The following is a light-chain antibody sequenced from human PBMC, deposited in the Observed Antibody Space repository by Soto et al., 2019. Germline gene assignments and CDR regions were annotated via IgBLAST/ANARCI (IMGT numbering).Light chain of an antibody. V-gene: IGKV3-11*01. CDR1: QSVSSY. Sequence: EIVLTQSPVTLSLFPGERATLSCRASQSVSSYLAWYQQKPGQAPRLLIYDASNRVTGIPARFSGGGSGTDFTLTISSLEPEDFAVYYCQQRSSWPLAFGGGTKVEIK. J-gene: IGKJ4*01. CDR2: DAS. CDR3: QQRSSWPLA.